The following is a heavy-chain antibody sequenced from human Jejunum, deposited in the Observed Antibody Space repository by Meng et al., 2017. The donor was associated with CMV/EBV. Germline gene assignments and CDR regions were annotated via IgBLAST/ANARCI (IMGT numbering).Heavy chain of an antibody. CDR3: AKVNFCNGGSCNELDY. Sequence: FTFNTYSITWVRQAPGKGLEWVSSIRPSGAGTYYVDSVQSHFTITRDNSKSTLYLQMNNLRVEDTAIYYCAKVNFCNGGSCNELDYWGQGTLVTVSS. V-gene: IGHV3-23*01. CDR1: FTFNTYS. D-gene: IGHD2-15*01. CDR2: IRPSGAGT. J-gene: IGHJ4*02.